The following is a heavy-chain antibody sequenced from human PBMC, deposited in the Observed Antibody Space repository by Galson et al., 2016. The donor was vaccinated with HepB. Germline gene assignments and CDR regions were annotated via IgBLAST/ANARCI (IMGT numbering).Heavy chain of an antibody. CDR3: ARETPLPVAGTT. CDR1: GGSVSSGRFH. D-gene: IGHD6-19*01. CDR2: IYSSGST. J-gene: IGHJ5*02. V-gene: IGHV4-61*01. Sequence: SETLSLTCTVSGGSVSSGRFHWSWIRQPPGKGLEWIGYIYSSGSTNYNPSLEGRVTISVDTSKNQFSLKLSSVTAADTAVYFCARETPLPVAGTTWGQGTLATVSS.